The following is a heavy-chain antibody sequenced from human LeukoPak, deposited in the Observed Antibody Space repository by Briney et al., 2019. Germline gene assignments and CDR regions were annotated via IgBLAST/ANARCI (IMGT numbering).Heavy chain of an antibody. Sequence: ASVKVSCKASGYTFTSYDINWVRQATGQGPEWMGWMNPNSGNTGYAQKFQGRVTMTRNTSISTAYMELSSLRSEDTAVYYCARGGDIVVVVAATDWFDPWGQGTLVTVSS. V-gene: IGHV1-8*01. CDR1: GYTFTSYD. D-gene: IGHD2-15*01. J-gene: IGHJ5*02. CDR3: ARGGDIVVVVAATDWFDP. CDR2: MNPNSGNT.